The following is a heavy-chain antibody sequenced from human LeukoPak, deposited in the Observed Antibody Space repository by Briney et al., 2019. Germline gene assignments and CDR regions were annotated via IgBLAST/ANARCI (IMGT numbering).Heavy chain of an antibody. CDR3: AREVAAAGYYNYYYMNV. D-gene: IGHD6-13*01. V-gene: IGHV4-4*07. CDR1: GGSISSYY. CDR2: IYTSGST. Sequence: SETLSLTCTVSGGSISSYYWSWIRQPAGKGLEWIGRIYTSGSTNYNPSLKSRVTISVDKSKNQFSLKLSSVTAADTAVYYRAREVAAAGYYNYYYMNVWGKGTTFTVSS. J-gene: IGHJ6*03.